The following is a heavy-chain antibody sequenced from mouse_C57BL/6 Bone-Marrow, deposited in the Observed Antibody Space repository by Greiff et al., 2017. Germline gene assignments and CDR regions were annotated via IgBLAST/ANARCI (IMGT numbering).Heavy chain of an antibody. CDR1: GFTFSDYY. CDR2: INYDGSST. D-gene: IGHD1-1*01. Sequence: EVQLVESEGGLVQPGSSMKLSCTASGFTFSDYYMAWVRQVPEKGLEWVANINYDGSSTYYLDSLKSRFIISRDNAKNILYLQMSSLKSEDTATYYCARDTRYYGSSPYFDYWGQGTTLTVSS. J-gene: IGHJ2*01. V-gene: IGHV5-16*01. CDR3: ARDTRYYGSSPYFDY.